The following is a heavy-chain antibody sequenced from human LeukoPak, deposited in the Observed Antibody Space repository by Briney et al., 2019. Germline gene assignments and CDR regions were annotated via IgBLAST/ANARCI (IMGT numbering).Heavy chain of an antibody. V-gene: IGHV4-4*07. CDR3: ARQPLNYYGSGSYLFDY. CDR2: IYTSGST. CDR1: GGSISSYY. Sequence: SETLSLTCTVSGGSISSYYWSWIRQPAGKGLEWLGRIYTSGSTNYNPSLKSRVTMSVDKSKNQFSLKLSSVTAADTAVYYCARQPLNYYGSGSYLFDYWGQGTLVTVSS. J-gene: IGHJ4*02. D-gene: IGHD3-10*01.